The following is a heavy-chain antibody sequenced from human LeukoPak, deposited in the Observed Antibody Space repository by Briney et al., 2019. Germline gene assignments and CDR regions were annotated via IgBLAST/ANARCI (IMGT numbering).Heavy chain of an antibody. J-gene: IGHJ3*02. CDR3: ARDYYYDSSGDAFDI. CDR2: ISSSGSTI. D-gene: IGHD3-22*01. Sequence: GGSLRLSCAASGFTFSDYYMSWIRQAPGKGLEWVSHISSSGSTIYYADSVKGRFTISRDNAKNSLYLQMNSLRAEDTAVYYCARDYYYDSSGDAFDIWGQGTMVTVSS. CDR1: GFTFSDYY. V-gene: IGHV3-11*01.